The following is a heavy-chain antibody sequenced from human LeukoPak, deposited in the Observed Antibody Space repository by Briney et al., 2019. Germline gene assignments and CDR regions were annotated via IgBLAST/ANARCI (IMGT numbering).Heavy chain of an antibody. CDR2: IYSGGST. Sequence: GGSLSLSCAASGFTVSSNYMSWVRHAPGKGLEWVSVIYSGGSTYYADSVKGRFPISRDNSKNTLYLQMNSVRPEDTAVYYFARVWLRSYFDYWGQGTLVTVSS. CDR1: GFTVSSNY. CDR3: ARVWLRSYFDY. J-gene: IGHJ4*02. V-gene: IGHV3-66*01. D-gene: IGHD5-12*01.